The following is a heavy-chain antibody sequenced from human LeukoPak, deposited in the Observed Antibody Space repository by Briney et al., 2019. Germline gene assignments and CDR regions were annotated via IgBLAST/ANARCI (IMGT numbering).Heavy chain of an antibody. Sequence: GGSLRLSCAASGFTFSSYGMHWVRQAPGKGLEWVAVISYDGSNKYYADSVKGRFTISRDNSKNTLYLQMNSLRAEDTAVYYCAKDDTTVTMNYWGQGTLVTVSS. CDR1: GFTFSSYG. D-gene: IGHD4-17*01. V-gene: IGHV3-30*18. CDR3: AKDDTTVTMNY. J-gene: IGHJ4*02. CDR2: ISYDGSNK.